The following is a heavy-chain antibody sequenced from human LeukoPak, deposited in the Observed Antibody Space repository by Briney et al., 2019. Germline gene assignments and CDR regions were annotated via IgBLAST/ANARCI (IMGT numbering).Heavy chain of an antibody. J-gene: IGHJ3*02. Sequence: SETLSLTCAVSDDSFSSHYWTWIRQPPGKGLEWIGYISYIGRTNYNPSLKSRVTISIDTSKNQFSLKLTSVTTADTAVYYCARDLVTVTKGFDIWGQGTMVSVSS. D-gene: IGHD4-17*01. CDR2: ISYIGRT. CDR1: DDSFSSHY. V-gene: IGHV4-59*11. CDR3: ARDLVTVTKGFDI.